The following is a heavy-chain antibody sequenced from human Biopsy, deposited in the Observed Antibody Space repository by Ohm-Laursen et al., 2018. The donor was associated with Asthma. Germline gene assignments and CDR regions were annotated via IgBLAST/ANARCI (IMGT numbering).Heavy chain of an antibody. CDR3: ARGVDRVTGLLDHFDS. D-gene: IGHD2-21*02. CDR2: VYYSGST. Sequence: GTLSLTCTVSGGSINNFYWSWIRQPPGKGLESIGHVYYSGSTNYNPSLKSRVTTSIDASKNQFSLKLTSVTAADTAVYYCARGVDRVTGLLDHFDSWGQGTLVTVSS. CDR1: GGSINNFY. J-gene: IGHJ4*02. V-gene: IGHV4-59*01.